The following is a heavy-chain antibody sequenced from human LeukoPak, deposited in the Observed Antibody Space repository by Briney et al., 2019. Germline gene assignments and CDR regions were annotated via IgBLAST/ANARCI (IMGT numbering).Heavy chain of an antibody. CDR1: GYTFTSYG. V-gene: IGHV1-18*01. CDR3: ARDLYSSGWYPPEFDP. D-gene: IGHD6-19*01. CDR2: ISAYNGNT. J-gene: IGHJ5*02. Sequence: ASVKVSCKASGYTFTSYGISWVRQAPGQGLEWMGWISAYNGNTNYAQKLQGRVTMTTDASTSTAYMELRSLRSDDTAVYYCARDLYSSGWYPPEFDPWGQGTLVTVSP.